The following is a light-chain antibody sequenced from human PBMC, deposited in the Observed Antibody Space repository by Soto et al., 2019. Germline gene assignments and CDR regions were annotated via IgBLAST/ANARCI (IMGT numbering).Light chain of an antibody. J-gene: IGLJ1*01. Sequence: QSVLTQPASVSGSPGQSITTSCTGTSSDVGGYNYVSWYQQHPGKAPKLMIYDVSNRPSGVSNRFSGSKSGNTASLTISGLQAEDEADYYCSSYTSSRGVFGTGTKATVL. CDR1: SSDVGGYNY. V-gene: IGLV2-14*01. CDR2: DVS. CDR3: SSYTSSRGV.